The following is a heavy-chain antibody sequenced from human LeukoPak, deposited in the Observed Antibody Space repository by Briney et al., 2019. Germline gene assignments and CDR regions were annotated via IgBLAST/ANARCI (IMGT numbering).Heavy chain of an antibody. CDR1: GGSFSDYY. CDR3: ARVYYSNSYDYWYFDL. J-gene: IGHJ2*01. CDR2: INHSGST. Sequence: PSETLSLTCAAYGGSFSDYYWSWIRQPPGKGLEWIGEINHSGSTNYNPSLKSRVTISVDTSKNQFSLKLSSVTAADTAVYYCARVYYSNSYDYWYFDLWGRGTLVTVSS. D-gene: IGHD6-13*01. V-gene: IGHV4-34*01.